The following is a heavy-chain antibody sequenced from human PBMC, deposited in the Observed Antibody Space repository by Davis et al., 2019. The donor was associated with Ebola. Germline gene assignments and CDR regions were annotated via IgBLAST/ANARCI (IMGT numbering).Heavy chain of an antibody. CDR3: ARGPLGYYGSGSHTAAYYYYYYGMDV. J-gene: IGHJ6*02. D-gene: IGHD3-10*01. CDR1: GFTVSSNY. CDR2: IYSGDST. V-gene: IGHV3-66*01. Sequence: GGSLRLSCAASGFTVSSNYMSWVRQAPGKGLEWVSVIYSGDSTYYADSVKGRFTISRDNSKNTLYLQMNSLRAEDTAVYYCARGPLGYYGSGSHTAAYYYYYYGMDVWGQGTTVTVSS.